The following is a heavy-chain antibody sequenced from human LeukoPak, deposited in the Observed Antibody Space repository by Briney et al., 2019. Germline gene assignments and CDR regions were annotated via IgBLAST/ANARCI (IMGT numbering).Heavy chain of an antibody. Sequence: GGSLRLSCAASGFTFSDCAMSWVRQAPGKGLEWVSGIRGSGGSTYYADSVKGRFTISRDNSKNTLYLQMNSLRAEDTAVYYCAKEEWLLYFDYWGQGTLVTVSS. V-gene: IGHV3-23*01. CDR2: IRGSGGST. J-gene: IGHJ4*02. CDR1: GFTFSDCA. D-gene: IGHD5-12*01. CDR3: AKEEWLLYFDY.